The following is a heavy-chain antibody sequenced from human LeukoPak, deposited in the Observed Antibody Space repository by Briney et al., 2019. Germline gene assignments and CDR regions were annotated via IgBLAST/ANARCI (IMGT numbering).Heavy chain of an antibody. CDR1: GGSISTTNW. CDR2: ISLSGLT. CDR3: AGSIAARLDY. Sequence: QVQLQESGPGLVQPSGTLSLTCGVSGGSISTTNWWSWVRQPPGQGLEWIGEISLSGLTNYSPSLNSRVTISVDTSKNQFSLKLSSVTAADTAVYYCAGSIAARLDYWGQGTLVTVSS. J-gene: IGHJ4*02. V-gene: IGHV4-4*02. D-gene: IGHD6-6*01.